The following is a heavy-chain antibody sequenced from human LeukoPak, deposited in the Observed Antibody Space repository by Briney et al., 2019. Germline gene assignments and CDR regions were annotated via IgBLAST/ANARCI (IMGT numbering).Heavy chain of an antibody. CDR3: ARAYESSGYRGPGYFDY. V-gene: IGHV4-39*01. CDR1: GGSISSSSYY. D-gene: IGHD3-22*01. J-gene: IGHJ4*02. Sequence: PSETQFLTCTVSGGSISSSSYYWGWIRQPPGKGLEWIGSIYYSGSTYYNPSLKSRVAISVDTSKTQFSLKLSSVTAADTAVFYCARAYESSGYRGPGYFDYWGQGTLVTVSS. CDR2: IYYSGST.